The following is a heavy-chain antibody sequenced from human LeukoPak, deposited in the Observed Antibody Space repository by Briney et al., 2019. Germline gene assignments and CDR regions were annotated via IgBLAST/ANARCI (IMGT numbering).Heavy chain of an antibody. CDR3: ARAYSSSLLLPNYCYYYYMDV. CDR2: IYYSGST. Sequence: PSETLSLTCTVSGGSISSSSYYWGWIRQPPGKGLEWIGSIYYSGSTYYNPSLESRVTISVDTSKNQFSLKLSSVTAADTAVYYCARAYSSSLLLPNYCYYYYMDVWGKGTTVTVSS. D-gene: IGHD6-6*01. CDR1: GGSISSSSYY. J-gene: IGHJ6*03. V-gene: IGHV4-39*01.